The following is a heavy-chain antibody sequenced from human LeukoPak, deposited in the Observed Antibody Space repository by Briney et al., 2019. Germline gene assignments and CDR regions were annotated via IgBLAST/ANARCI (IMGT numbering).Heavy chain of an antibody. Sequence: PGGSLRLSCAASGFTFSNYDMHWVRQPTGKGLEWVSGIGTAGDTYYADSVEGRFTISREKAKNSFYLQVNSLRAGDTAVYYCARGLWFGDISRAAFDIWGQGTMVVVSS. V-gene: IGHV3-13*01. J-gene: IGHJ3*02. CDR1: GFTFSNYD. CDR2: IGTAGDT. D-gene: IGHD3-10*01. CDR3: ARGLWFGDISRAAFDI.